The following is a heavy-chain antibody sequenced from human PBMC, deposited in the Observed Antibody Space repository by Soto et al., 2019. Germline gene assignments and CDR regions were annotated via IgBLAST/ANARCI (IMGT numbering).Heavy chain of an antibody. CDR2: IRYDGSNK. Sequence: QVQLVESGGGVVQPGRSLRLSCAASGFTFSSYGMHWVRQAPGKGLEWVAVIRYDGSNKYYADSLKGRFTISRDNSKNTLYLQMNSLRAEDTAVYYCARDLYYYYMDVWGKGTTVTVSS. V-gene: IGHV3-33*01. CDR3: ARDLYYYYMDV. J-gene: IGHJ6*03. CDR1: GFTFSSYG.